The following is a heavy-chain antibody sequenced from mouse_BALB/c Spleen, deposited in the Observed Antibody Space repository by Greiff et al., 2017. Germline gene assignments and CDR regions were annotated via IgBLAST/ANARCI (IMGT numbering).Heavy chain of an antibody. V-gene: IGHV5-17*02. J-gene: IGHJ2*01. Sequence: EVMLVESGGGLVQPGGSRKLSCAASGFTFSSFGMHWVRQAPEKGLEWVAYISSGSSTIYYADTVKGRFTISRDNPKNTLFLQMTSLRSEDTAMYYCARSTLCYGSSYGDYWGQGTTLTVSS. CDR1: GFTFSSFG. CDR3: ARSTLCYGSSYGDY. D-gene: IGHD1-1*01. CDR2: ISSGSSTI.